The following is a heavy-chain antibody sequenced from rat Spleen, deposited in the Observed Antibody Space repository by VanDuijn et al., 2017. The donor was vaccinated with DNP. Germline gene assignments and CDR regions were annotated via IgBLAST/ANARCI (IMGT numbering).Heavy chain of an antibody. Sequence: EVQLVESGGGLVQPGRSLKLSCAASGFIFNDYGMAWVRQAPTKGLEWVATIIYDGSRTYYRDSVKGRFTISRDNGKSTLYLQMDSLRSEDTATYYCTTVYGGYSGWFASWGQGTLVTVS. CDR2: IIYDGSRT. J-gene: IGHJ3*01. CDR1: GFIFNDYG. V-gene: IGHV5-20*01. CDR3: TTVYGGYSGWFAS. D-gene: IGHD1-11*01.